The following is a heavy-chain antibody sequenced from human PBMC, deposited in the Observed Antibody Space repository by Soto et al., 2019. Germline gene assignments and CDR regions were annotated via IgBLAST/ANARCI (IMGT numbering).Heavy chain of an antibody. CDR3: ARDSTPSYGGSYYPLYYFDY. Sequence: SETLSLTCTVSGGSISSYYWSWIRQPAGKGLEWIGRIYTSGSTNYNPSLKSRVTMSVGTSKNQFSLKLSSVTAADTAVYYCARDSTPSYGGSYYPLYYFDYWGQGTLVTVS. D-gene: IGHD1-26*01. CDR2: IYTSGST. J-gene: IGHJ4*02. V-gene: IGHV4-4*07. CDR1: GGSISSYY.